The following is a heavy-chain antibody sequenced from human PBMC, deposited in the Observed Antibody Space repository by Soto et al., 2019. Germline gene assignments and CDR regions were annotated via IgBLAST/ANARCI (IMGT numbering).Heavy chain of an antibody. Sequence: QVQLVESGGGVVQPGRSLRLSCAASGFTFSSYGMHWVRQAPGKGLEWVAVISYDGSNKYYADSVKGRFTISRDNSKNTMYLQMNSLRAEDTDVYYCAKDYYYDSSGYLPMENTFDIWGQGTMVTVSS. CDR2: ISYDGSNK. CDR3: AKDYYYDSSGYLPMENTFDI. V-gene: IGHV3-30*18. J-gene: IGHJ3*02. D-gene: IGHD3-22*01. CDR1: GFTFSSYG.